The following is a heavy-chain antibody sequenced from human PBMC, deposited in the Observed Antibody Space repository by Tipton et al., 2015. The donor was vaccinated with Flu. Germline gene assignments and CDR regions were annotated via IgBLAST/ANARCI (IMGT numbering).Heavy chain of an antibody. J-gene: IGHJ4*02. CDR2: VYSSGRT. CDR3: AREKIAASYYYDSSGYTIYFDS. V-gene: IGHV4-61*02. CDR1: GGSIRSGSFY. Sequence: TLSLTCTVSGGSIRSGSFYRSWIRQPAGKGLEWIGRVYSSGRTNYNPSLESRVTISMDTSRSQFSLKVRSVTAADTAVYYCAREKIAASYYYDSSGYTIYFDSWGQGTLVTVSS. D-gene: IGHD3-22*01.